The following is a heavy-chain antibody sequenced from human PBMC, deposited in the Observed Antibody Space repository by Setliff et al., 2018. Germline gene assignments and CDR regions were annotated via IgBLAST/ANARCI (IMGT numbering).Heavy chain of an antibody. CDR2: IYHSGST. J-gene: IGHJ4*02. CDR1: GGSISSSNW. Sequence: PSETLSLTCGVSGGSISSSNWWSWVRQPPGKGLEWIGEIYHSGSTNYNPSLKSRVTISVDTSKNQFSLKLSSVTAADTAVYYCARGPVMIVATGYFDYWGQGTLVTV. D-gene: IGHD3-22*01. CDR3: ARGPVMIVATGYFDY. V-gene: IGHV4-4*02.